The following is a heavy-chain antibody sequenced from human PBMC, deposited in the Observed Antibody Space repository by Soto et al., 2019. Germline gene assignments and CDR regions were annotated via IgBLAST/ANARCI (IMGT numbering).Heavy chain of an antibody. CDR3: ARDGGTTVTTYKTGAFDN. CDR1: DGCISSSS. V-gene: IGHV4-4*07. Sequence: SETLSLTCTVSDGCISSSSWSWIRQPAGKGLEWIGRIYTSGSTNYNPSLKSRVTMSVDTSKNQFSLKLSSVTAADTAVYYCARDGGTTVTTYKTGAFDNWGQGTMVT. J-gene: IGHJ3*02. D-gene: IGHD4-17*01. CDR2: IYTSGST.